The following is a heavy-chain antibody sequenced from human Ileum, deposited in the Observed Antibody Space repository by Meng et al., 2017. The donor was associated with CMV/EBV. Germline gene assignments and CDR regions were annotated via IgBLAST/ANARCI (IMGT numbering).Heavy chain of an antibody. Sequence: SLKISCAASGFTFDDYAMHWVRQAPGKGLEWVSGISWNSGSIGYADSVKGRFTISRDNAKNSLYLQMNSLRAEDTALYYCAKGRWERLGRGYFDYWGQGTLVTVSS. CDR2: ISWNSGSI. CDR1: GFTFDDYA. CDR3: AKGRWERLGRGYFDY. V-gene: IGHV3-9*01. D-gene: IGHD1-26*01. J-gene: IGHJ4*02.